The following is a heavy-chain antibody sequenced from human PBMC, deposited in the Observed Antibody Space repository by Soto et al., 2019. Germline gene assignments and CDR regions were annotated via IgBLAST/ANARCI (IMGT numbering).Heavy chain of an antibody. Sequence: QVQLVESGGGVVQPATSPRLSCAASGFTFSDYAMHWVRQAPGKGLEWVAVISYDGRYKFYADSVQGRFTISRDDSKNTLDLQVNSLRAEDTAVYYCARPTIAARPSPIDYWGQGTLVTVSS. D-gene: IGHD6-6*01. J-gene: IGHJ4*02. CDR1: GFTFSDYA. CDR3: ARPTIAARPSPIDY. CDR2: ISYDGRYK. V-gene: IGHV3-30*04.